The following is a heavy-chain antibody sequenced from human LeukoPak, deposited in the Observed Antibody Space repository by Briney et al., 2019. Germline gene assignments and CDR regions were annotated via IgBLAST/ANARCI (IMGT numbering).Heavy chain of an antibody. CDR3: AKDRGWFTYYMDV. CDR1: GFTFGDYA. CDR2: IRYDGSNK. Sequence: GGSLRLSCTTSGFTFGDYAMTWFRQAPGKGLEWVAFIRYDGSNKYYADSMKGRFTISRDNSKNTLYLQMNSLRAEDTAVYYCAKDRGWFTYYMDVWGKGTTVTVSS. J-gene: IGHJ6*03. V-gene: IGHV3-30*02. D-gene: IGHD2-15*01.